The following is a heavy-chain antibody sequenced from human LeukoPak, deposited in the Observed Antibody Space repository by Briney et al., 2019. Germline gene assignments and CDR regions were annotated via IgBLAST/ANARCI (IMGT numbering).Heavy chain of an antibody. Sequence: ASVKVSCKASGYTFTSYGISWVRQAPGQGLEWMGWISAYNGNTNYAQKLQGRVTMTTDTSTSTAHMELRSLRSDDTAVYYCARDPLGGEFDYWGQGTLVTVSS. CDR2: ISAYNGNT. V-gene: IGHV1-18*01. D-gene: IGHD1-26*01. CDR1: GYTFTSYG. CDR3: ARDPLGGEFDY. J-gene: IGHJ4*02.